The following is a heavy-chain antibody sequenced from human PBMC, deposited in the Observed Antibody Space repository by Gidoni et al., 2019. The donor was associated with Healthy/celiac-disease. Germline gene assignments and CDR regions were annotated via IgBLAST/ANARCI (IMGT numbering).Heavy chain of an antibody. J-gene: IGHJ6*02. V-gene: IGHV4-39*01. Sequence: QLQLQASGPGLVKPSETLSLTCTVSGGSISSSSYYWGWIRHPPGKGLEWIGSIYYSGSTYYNPSLKSRVTISVDTSKNQFSLKLSSVTAADTAVYYCARGVVTAIQGEPYYYYYGMDVWGQGTTVTVSS. CDR2: IYYSGST. D-gene: IGHD2-21*02. CDR3: ARGVVTAIQGEPYYYYYGMDV. CDR1: GGSISSSSYY.